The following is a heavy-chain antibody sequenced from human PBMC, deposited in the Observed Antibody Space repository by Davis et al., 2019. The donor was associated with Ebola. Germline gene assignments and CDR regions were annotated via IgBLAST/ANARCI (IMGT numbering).Heavy chain of an antibody. V-gene: IGHV3-21*01. Sequence: GESLKISCAASGFTFSSYSMNWVRQAPGKGLEWVSSITSSSTYIYYADSVKGRFTISRDNAKNSLYLQMNSRRAEDTAVYYCARGGLWDYWGQGTLATVSS. CDR3: ARGGLWDY. CDR1: GFTFSSYS. J-gene: IGHJ4*02. D-gene: IGHD2-21*01. CDR2: ITSSSTYI.